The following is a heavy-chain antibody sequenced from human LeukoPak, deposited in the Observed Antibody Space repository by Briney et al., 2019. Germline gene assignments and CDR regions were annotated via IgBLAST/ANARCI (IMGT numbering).Heavy chain of an antibody. J-gene: IGHJ6*03. CDR3: ARGGGPEYYYYMDV. CDR2: MNPNSGTT. V-gene: IGHV1-8*01. CDR1: EYTFTSYD. D-gene: IGHD3-10*01. Sequence: GASVKVSCKASEYTFTSYDMNWVRQATGQGLEWMGWMNPNSGTTGYAQKFQGRVTMTRNTSISTAYMELSSLRSEDTAVYYCARGGGPEYYYYMDVWGKGTTVTVSS.